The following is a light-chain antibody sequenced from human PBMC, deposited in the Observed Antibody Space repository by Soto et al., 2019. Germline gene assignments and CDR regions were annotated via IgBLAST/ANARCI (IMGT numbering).Light chain of an antibody. CDR2: GAS. CDR3: QQYGSSPPT. Sequence: EIVLTQSPGTLSLSPGERATLSCRASQSVSSSYLAWYQQKPGQAPRLLIYGASSRATGIPDRFSGSGSGTEFILTSSRLEPEDFAVYYCQQYGSSPPTFGQGTKVEIK. V-gene: IGKV3-20*01. CDR1: QSVSSSY. J-gene: IGKJ1*01.